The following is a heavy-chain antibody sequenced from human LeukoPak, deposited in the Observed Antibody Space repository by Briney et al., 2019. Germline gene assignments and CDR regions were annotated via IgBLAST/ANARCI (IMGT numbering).Heavy chain of an antibody. D-gene: IGHD3-22*01. CDR3: AKTGPSSDHYYYYMDV. CDR1: GGSFSGYF. J-gene: IGHJ6*03. Sequence: SETLSLTCAVYGGSFSGYFWSWIRQPPGKGLEWIGEINHSGSTNYNPSLKSRVTISVDTSKNQFSLKLSSVTAADTAVYYCAKTGPSSDHYYYYMDVWGKGTTVTISS. CDR2: INHSGST. V-gene: IGHV4-34*01.